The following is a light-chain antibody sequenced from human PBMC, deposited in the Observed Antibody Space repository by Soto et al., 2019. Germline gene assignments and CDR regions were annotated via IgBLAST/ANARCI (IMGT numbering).Light chain of an antibody. CDR3: QKYNSYLYT. Sequence: DIQMTQSPSTLSASVGDRVTITCRASQSISSRLAWYQQKPGKAPKILIYDGSSLESGVTSRFSGSGSSHEFSLPSSKLQSDHFATYYYQKYNSYLYTFGQGTKLKIK. V-gene: IGKV1-5*01. J-gene: IGKJ2*01. CDR1: QSISSR. CDR2: DGS.